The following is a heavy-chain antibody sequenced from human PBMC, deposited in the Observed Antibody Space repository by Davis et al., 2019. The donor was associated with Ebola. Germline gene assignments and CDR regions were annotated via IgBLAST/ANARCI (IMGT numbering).Heavy chain of an antibody. J-gene: IGHJ6*02. CDR1: GGSFSGYY. D-gene: IGHD3-10*01. CDR2: INHSGST. V-gene: IGHV4-34*01. Sequence: MPSETLSLTCAVYGGSFSGYYWSWIRQPPGKGLEWIGEINHSGSTNYNPSLKSRVTISVDTSKNQFSLKLSSVTAADTAVYYCARDTVIIFPYYYGMDVWGQGTTVTVSS. CDR3: ARDTVIIFPYYYGMDV.